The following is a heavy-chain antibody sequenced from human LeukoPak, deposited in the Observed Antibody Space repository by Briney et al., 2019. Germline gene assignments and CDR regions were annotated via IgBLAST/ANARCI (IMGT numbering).Heavy chain of an antibody. J-gene: IGHJ3*02. V-gene: IGHV3-48*04. D-gene: IGHD6-19*01. CDR3: ARALGYSSGWGAFDI. CDR1: GFTFSSYS. Sequence: GGSLRLSCAASGFTFSSYSMNWVRQAPGKGLEWVSYISSSSSTIYYADSVKGRFTISRDNAKNSLYLQMNSLRAEDTAVYYCARALGYSSGWGAFDIWGQGTMVTVSS. CDR2: ISSSSSTI.